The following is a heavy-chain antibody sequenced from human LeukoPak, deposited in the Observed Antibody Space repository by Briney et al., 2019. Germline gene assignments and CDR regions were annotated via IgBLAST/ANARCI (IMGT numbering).Heavy chain of an antibody. Sequence: SETLSLTCTVSDGSISSYYWSWVRQPPGRGLECIGSIHYSGSTSYNPSLKSRVTISVDTSKNQFSLKLSSVTAADTAVYYCARRVYSSSWSSYFDYWGQGTLVTVSS. CDR3: ARRVYSSSWSSYFDY. CDR1: DGSISSYY. CDR2: IHYSGST. V-gene: IGHV4-59*01. J-gene: IGHJ4*02. D-gene: IGHD6-13*01.